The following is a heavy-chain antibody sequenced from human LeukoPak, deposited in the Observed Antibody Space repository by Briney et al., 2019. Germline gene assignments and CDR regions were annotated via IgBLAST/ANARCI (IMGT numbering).Heavy chain of an antibody. D-gene: IGHD2-2*01. CDR1: GGSFSGYY. CDR3: ARYCSSTSCYYGMDV. CDR2: INHSGST. Sequence: SETLSLTCAVYGGSFSGYYWSWIRQPPGKGLEWIGEINHSGSTNYNPSLKSRVTISVDTSKNQFSLKLSSVTAADTAVYYCARYCSSTSCYYGMDVWGKGTAVTVSS. V-gene: IGHV4-34*01. J-gene: IGHJ6*04.